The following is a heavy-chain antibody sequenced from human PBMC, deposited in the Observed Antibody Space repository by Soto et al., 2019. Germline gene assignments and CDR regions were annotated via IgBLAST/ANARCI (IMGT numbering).Heavy chain of an antibody. CDR1: GFTFSSYW. J-gene: IGHJ3*02. CDR2: INSDGSST. Sequence: GESLKISCAASGFTFSSYWMHWVRQAPGKGLVWVSRINSDGSSTSYADYVKGRFTISRDNAKNTLYLQMNSLRAEDTAVYYCARVARGYCSSTSCYDAFDIWGQGTMVTVSS. CDR3: ARVARGYCSSTSCYDAFDI. D-gene: IGHD2-2*01. V-gene: IGHV3-74*01.